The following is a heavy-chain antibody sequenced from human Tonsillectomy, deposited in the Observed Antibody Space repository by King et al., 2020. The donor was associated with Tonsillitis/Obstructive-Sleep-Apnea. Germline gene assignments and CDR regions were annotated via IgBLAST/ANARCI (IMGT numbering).Heavy chain of an antibody. D-gene: IGHD3-10*01. Sequence: VQLVESGGGLVQPGGSLRLSCSASGFTFSSYAMHWVRQTPGKGLEYVSGISSNGGSAYYADSGKGRITISRDNSKNTLDLQMNSLRAEDTAVYYCVKLGGFGELLSWGQGTLVTVSS. J-gene: IGHJ4*02. V-gene: IGHV3-64D*06. CDR3: VKLGGFGELLS. CDR2: ISSNGGSA. CDR1: GFTFSSYA.